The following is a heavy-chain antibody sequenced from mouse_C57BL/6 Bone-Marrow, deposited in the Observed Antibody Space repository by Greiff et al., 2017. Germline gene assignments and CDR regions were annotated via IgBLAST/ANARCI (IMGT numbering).Heavy chain of an antibody. D-gene: IGHD2-3*01. CDR1: GYAFSSSW. Sequence: QVQLQQSGPELVKPGASVKISCKASGYAFSSSWMNWVKQRPGKGLEWIGRIYPGDGDTNYNGKFKGKATLTADKSSSTAYMQLSSLTSEDSAVYFCAWDGYSTHYYAMDYWGQGTSVTVSS. CDR3: AWDGYSTHYYAMDY. CDR2: IYPGDGDT. J-gene: IGHJ4*01. V-gene: IGHV1-82*01.